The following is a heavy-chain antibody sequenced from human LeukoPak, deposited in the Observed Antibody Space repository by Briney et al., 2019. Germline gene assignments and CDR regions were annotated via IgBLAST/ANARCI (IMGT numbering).Heavy chain of an antibody. CDR2: IYYSGST. D-gene: IGHD6-19*01. V-gene: IGHV4-39*07. Sequence: SQTLSLTCTVSGGSISSGSYYWGWIRQPPGKGLEWIGSIYYSGSTYYNPSLKSRVTISVDTSKNQFSLKLSSVTAADTAVYYCARAGIAVAGTNWFDPWGQGTLVTVSS. CDR1: GGSISSGSYY. J-gene: IGHJ5*02. CDR3: ARAGIAVAGTNWFDP.